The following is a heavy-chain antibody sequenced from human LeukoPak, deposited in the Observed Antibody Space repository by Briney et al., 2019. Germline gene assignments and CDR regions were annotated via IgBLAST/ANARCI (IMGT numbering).Heavy chain of an antibody. CDR1: GFTLSNFW. V-gene: IGHV3-7*01. CDR3: AQGGATISDY. CDR2: IKQDGSEK. Sequence: GGSLRLSCAVSGFTLSNFWMAWVRQAPGKGLEWVANIKQDGSEKYYADPVKGRFTISRDNAKNSLYLQMNTLRVEDTAVYYCAQGGATISDYWGQGTLVTVSS. D-gene: IGHD5-12*01. J-gene: IGHJ4*02.